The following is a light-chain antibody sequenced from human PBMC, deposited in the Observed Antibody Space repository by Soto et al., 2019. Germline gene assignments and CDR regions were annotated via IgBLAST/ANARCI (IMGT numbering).Light chain of an antibody. J-gene: IGKJ2*01. CDR3: QQYYTSPMYT. Sequence: DIVMTQSPESLSVSLGERATINCKSSQSVLHSSTNLNYLAWYQQKPGQPPKLLIYWASTREAGVPDRFSGSGSGTDVTRTISSLQAEDVAVYHCQQYYTSPMYTFGQGTKLEIK. CDR2: WAS. V-gene: IGKV4-1*01. CDR1: QSVLHSSTNLNY.